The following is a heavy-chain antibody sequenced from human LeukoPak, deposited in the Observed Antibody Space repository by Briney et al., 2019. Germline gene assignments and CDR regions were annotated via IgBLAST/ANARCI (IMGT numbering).Heavy chain of an antibody. CDR1: GFTFSDFY. V-gene: IGHV3-7*03. Sequence: GGSLRLSCAASGFTFSDFYMSWVRQAPGKGLEWVANINKDGSEEKYVDSVKGRFTISRDNAKNSLYLQMSSLRADDTAVHYCARWPHCQDFWGRGTRVAFSS. J-gene: IGHJ4*02. CDR2: INKDGSEE. CDR3: ARWPHCQDF.